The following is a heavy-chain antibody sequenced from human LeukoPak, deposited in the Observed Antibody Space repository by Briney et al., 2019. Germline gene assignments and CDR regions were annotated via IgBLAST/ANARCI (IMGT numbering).Heavy chain of an antibody. CDR3: TTHYSMVRGVISDY. CDR2: IKSKTDGGTT. CDR1: GFTFSNYG. V-gene: IGHV3-15*01. J-gene: IGHJ4*02. Sequence: GGSLRLSCAASGFTFSNYGLSWVRQAPGKGLEWVGRIKSKTDGGTTDYAAPVKGRFTISRDDSKNTLYLQMNSLKTEDTAVYYCTTHYSMVRGVISDYWGQGTLVTVSS. D-gene: IGHD3-10*01.